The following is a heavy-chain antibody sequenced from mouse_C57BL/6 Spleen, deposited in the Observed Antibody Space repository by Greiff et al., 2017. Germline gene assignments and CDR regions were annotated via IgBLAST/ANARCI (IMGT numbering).Heavy chain of an antibody. V-gene: IGHV14-4*01. Sequence: EVQRVESGAELVRPGASVKLSCTASGFNIKDDYMHWVKQRPEQGLEWIGWIDPENGDTEYASKFQGKATITADTSSNTAYLQLSSLTSEDTAVYYCTTRHYGSSYFAYWGQGTLVTVSA. J-gene: IGHJ3*01. CDR1: GFNIKDDY. CDR2: IDPENGDT. D-gene: IGHD1-1*01. CDR3: TTRHYGSSYFAY.